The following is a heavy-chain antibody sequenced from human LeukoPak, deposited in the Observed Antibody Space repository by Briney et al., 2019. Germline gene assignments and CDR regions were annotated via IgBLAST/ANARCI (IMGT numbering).Heavy chain of an antibody. Sequence: GASVKVSCKASGYTFTSYDTNWVRQATGQGLEWMGWMNPNSGNTGYAQKFQGRVTMTRNTSISTAYMELSSLRSEDTAVYYCARGGIAAAHYYGMDVWGQGTTVTVSS. D-gene: IGHD6-13*01. V-gene: IGHV1-8*01. CDR3: ARGGIAAAHYYGMDV. CDR1: GYTFTSYD. CDR2: MNPNSGNT. J-gene: IGHJ6*02.